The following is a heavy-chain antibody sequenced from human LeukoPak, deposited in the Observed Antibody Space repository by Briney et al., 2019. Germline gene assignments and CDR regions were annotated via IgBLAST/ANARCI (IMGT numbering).Heavy chain of an antibody. CDR2: IKGDGSAK. V-gene: IGHV3-7*01. Sequence: GGSLRLSCAASGFAFSDSWMTWIRQAPGKGLEWVAFIKGDGSAKKYVDSVKGRFTISRDNAKNSVFLQMNSLGAEDTAVYYCARDRGWIQHDIWGQGTMVTVS. D-gene: IGHD5-18*01. CDR3: ARDRGWIQHDI. J-gene: IGHJ3*02. CDR1: GFAFSDSW.